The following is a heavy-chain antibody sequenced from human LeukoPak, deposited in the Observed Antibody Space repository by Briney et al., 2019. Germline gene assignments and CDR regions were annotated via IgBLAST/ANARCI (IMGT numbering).Heavy chain of an antibody. V-gene: IGHV3-48*01. D-gene: IGHD2-15*01. CDR3: ARDSGRGGSCDY. CDR1: GFTFSSYS. CDR2: IDGGSSAI. Sequence: GGSLRLSCAASGFTFSSYSMKWVRQAPGKGPEWVSHIDGGSSAIYYADSVKGRFTISGDNARNSLYLQMNSLRGEDTGVYYCARDSGRGGSCDYWGQGTLVTVSS. J-gene: IGHJ4*02.